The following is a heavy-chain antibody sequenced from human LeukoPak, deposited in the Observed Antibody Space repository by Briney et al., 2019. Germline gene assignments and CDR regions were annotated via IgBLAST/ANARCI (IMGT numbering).Heavy chain of an antibody. D-gene: IGHD1-1*01. CDR1: GFTFSSYW. V-gene: IGHV3-7*03. J-gene: IGHJ6*02. CDR2: IKQDGSEK. CDR3: AKRVRPGPYYYGMDV. Sequence: GGSLRLSCAASGFTFSSYWMSWVRQAPGKGLEWVANIKQDGSEKYYVDSVKGRFTISRDNSKNTLYLQMNSLRAEDTAVYYCAKRVRPGPYYYGMDVWGQGTTVTVSS.